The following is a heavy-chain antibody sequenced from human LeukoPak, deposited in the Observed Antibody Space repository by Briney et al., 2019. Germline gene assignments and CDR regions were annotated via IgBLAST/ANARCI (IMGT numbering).Heavy chain of an antibody. J-gene: IGHJ4*02. CDR2: ISAYNGNT. CDR1: GYTFTGYY. V-gene: IGHV1-18*04. D-gene: IGHD3-10*01. CDR3: ARAGRGIWFGEFDY. Sequence: GASVKVSCKASGYTFTGYYMHWVRQAPGQGLEWMGWISAYNGNTNYAQKLQGRVTMTTDTSTSTAYMELRSLRSDDTAVYYCARAGRGIWFGEFDYWGQGTLVTVSS.